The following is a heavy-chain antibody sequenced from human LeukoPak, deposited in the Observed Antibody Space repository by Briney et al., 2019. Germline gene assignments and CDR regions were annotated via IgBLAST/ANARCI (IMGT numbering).Heavy chain of an antibody. J-gene: IGHJ3*02. CDR3: ATGVQLERRNAFDI. CDR2: FDPEDGET. D-gene: IGHD1-1*01. V-gene: IGHV1-24*01. Sequence: ASVKVSCKVSGYNLTELSMHWVRQAPGKGLEWMGGFDPEDGETIYAQKFQGRVTMTEDTSTDTAYMELSSLRSEDTAVYYCATGVQLERRNAFDIWGQGTMITVSS. CDR1: GYNLTELS.